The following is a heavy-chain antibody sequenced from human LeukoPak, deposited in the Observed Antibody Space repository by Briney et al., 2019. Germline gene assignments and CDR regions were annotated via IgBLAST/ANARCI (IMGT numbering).Heavy chain of an antibody. V-gene: IGHV3-23*01. CDR1: GFTFSSYA. D-gene: IGHD5-18*01. CDR2: ISSSGGST. J-gene: IGHJ4*02. Sequence: GGSLRLSCAASGFTFSSYAMSWVRQAPGKGLEWVSAISSSGGSTYYADSVKGRFTISRDNSKNTLYLQMNSLRAEDTAVYYCARGTWIQLWLVVGGHFDYWGQGTLVTVSS. CDR3: ARGTWIQLWLVVGGHFDY.